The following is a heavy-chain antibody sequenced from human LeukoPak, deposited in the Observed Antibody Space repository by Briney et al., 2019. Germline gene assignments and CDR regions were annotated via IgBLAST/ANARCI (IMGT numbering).Heavy chain of an antibody. D-gene: IGHD1/OR15-1a*01. CDR3: VRENNFNYKNFDY. V-gene: IGHV1-46*01. Sequence: ASVKVSCKASGFTFSSHWMHWVRQAPGQGLEWLGLIDPTGFITVYAQRFQGRLSVTSDASAGTIYMELRSLTSEDTAAYYCVRENNFNYKNFDYWGPGTLVTVSS. CDR1: GFTFSSHW. CDR2: IDPTGFIT. J-gene: IGHJ4*02.